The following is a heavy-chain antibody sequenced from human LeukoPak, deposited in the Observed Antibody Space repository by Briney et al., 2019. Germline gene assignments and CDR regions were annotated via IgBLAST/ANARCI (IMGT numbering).Heavy chain of an antibody. Sequence: PGGSLRLSCAAFGFTFSDYGMHWVRQAPGRGLEWVAVIWYDGSNKYYADSVKGRFTISRDNSKSTLYLQINSLRAEDTAVYYCARGHNDAFDIWGQGTMVTVSS. J-gene: IGHJ3*02. CDR3: ARGHNDAFDI. V-gene: IGHV3-33*01. CDR2: IWYDGSNK. CDR1: GFTFSDYG.